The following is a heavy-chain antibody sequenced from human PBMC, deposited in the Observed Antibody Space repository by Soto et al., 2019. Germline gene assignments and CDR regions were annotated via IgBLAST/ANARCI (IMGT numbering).Heavy chain of an antibody. CDR3: ARFGNFDY. CDR1: GYTFSNYY. V-gene: IGHV1-46*01. CDR2: INPSGGST. J-gene: IGHJ4*02. Sequence: ASVKVSCKASGYTFSNYYMQWVRQAPGQGLEWMGIINPSGGSTSYAQKFQGRVTMTRDTSTSTVYMELSSLRSDDTAVYYCARFGNFDYWGQGTLVTVSS. D-gene: IGHD3-10*01.